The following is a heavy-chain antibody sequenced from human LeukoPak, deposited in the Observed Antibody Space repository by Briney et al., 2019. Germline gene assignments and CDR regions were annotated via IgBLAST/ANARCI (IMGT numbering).Heavy chain of an antibody. CDR3: AGGTIFGVADYGMDV. CDR1: GSTFSSYA. Sequence: SVKVSCKASGSTFSSYAISWVRQAPGQGLEWMGGIIPIFGTANYAQKFQGRVTITADESTSTAYMELSSLRSEDTAVYYCAGGTIFGVADYGMDVWGQGTTVTVPS. D-gene: IGHD3-3*01. CDR2: IIPIFGTA. V-gene: IGHV1-69*13. J-gene: IGHJ6*02.